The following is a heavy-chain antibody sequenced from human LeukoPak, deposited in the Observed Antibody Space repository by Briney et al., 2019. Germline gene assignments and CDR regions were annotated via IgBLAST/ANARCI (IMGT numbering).Heavy chain of an antibody. D-gene: IGHD3-3*01. CDR3: AKDSQQYYDLWGAYQSYFDY. J-gene: IGHJ4*02. CDR1: GFTFSNYG. CDR2: MTYDGSNK. Sequence: GGSLRLSCAASGFTFSNYGIHWVRQAPGKGLEWVAFMTYDGSNKYYADSVKGRFTISRDNSKHTLYLQVNSLRAEDTAVYYCAKDSQQYYDLWGAYQSYFDYWGQGTLVTVSS. V-gene: IGHV3-30*18.